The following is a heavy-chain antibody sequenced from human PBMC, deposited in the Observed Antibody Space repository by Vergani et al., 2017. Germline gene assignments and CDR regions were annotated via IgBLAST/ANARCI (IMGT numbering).Heavy chain of an antibody. Sequence: QVQLQESGPGLVKPSETLSLTCAVSGYSISSGYYWGWIRQPPGKGLEWIGSIYHSGSTYYNPSLKSRVTISVDTSKNQFSLKLSSVTAADTAVYYCARSYSSSWYGDYYYYYMDVWGKGTTVTVSS. J-gene: IGHJ6*03. D-gene: IGHD6-13*01. CDR3: ARSYSSSWYGDYYYYYMDV. CDR2: IYHSGST. V-gene: IGHV4-38-2*01. CDR1: GYSISSGYY.